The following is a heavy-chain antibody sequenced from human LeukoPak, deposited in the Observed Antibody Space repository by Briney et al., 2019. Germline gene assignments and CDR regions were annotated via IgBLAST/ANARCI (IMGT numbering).Heavy chain of an antibody. V-gene: IGHV3-30*03. CDR3: ARDNAVGLWFGELFRSGWFGP. Sequence: PGRSLRLSCAASGFTFSSYGMHWVRQAPGKGLEWVAGISYDGSNKYYADSVKGRFTISRDNSKNTLYLQMNSLRAEDTVVYYCARDNAVGLWFGELFRSGWFGPWGQGTLVTVSS. CDR1: GFTFSSYG. CDR2: ISYDGSNK. J-gene: IGHJ5*02. D-gene: IGHD3-10*01.